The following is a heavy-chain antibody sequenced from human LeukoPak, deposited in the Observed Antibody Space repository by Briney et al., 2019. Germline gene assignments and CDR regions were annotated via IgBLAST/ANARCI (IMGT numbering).Heavy chain of an antibody. V-gene: IGHV3-53*01. CDR3: ARDSFEASGSPPGGGYFDY. CDR1: GFTVSSNY. Sequence: GGSLRLSCAASGFTVSSNYMSWVRQAPGKGLEWVSVIYSGGSTYYADSVKGRFTISRDNSKNTLYLQMNSLGAEDTAVYYCARDSFEASGSPPGGGYFDYWGQGTLVTVSS. D-gene: IGHD3-3*01. CDR2: IYSGGST. J-gene: IGHJ4*02.